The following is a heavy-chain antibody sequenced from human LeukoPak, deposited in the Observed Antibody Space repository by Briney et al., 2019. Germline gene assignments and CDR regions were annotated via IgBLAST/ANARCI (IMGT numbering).Heavy chain of an antibody. J-gene: IGHJ4*02. CDR1: GYTFTSYD. D-gene: IGHD7-27*01. CDR2: MNPNSGNT. V-gene: IGHV1-8*01. Sequence: ASVKVSCKASGYTFTSYDINWVRQATGQGLEWMGWMNPNSGNTGYAQKFQGRVTMTRNTSISTAYMELSSLRSEDTAVYYCARARTRAGDPTFDYWGQGTLVTVSS. CDR3: ARARTRAGDPTFDY.